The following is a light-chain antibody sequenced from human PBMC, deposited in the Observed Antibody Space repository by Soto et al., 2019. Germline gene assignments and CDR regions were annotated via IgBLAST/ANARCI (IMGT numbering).Light chain of an antibody. J-gene: IGKJ2*01. V-gene: IGKV1-39*01. Sequence: DIQMTQSPSSLSASVGDRVTITCQASQDISNYLNWYQQKPGKAPKLLIYAGSSLQSGVPSRLSSRGSGADFTLTISSLQPEDFATYYCQQTYSIPVTFGQGTKLEIK. CDR1: QDISNY. CDR3: QQTYSIPVT. CDR2: AGS.